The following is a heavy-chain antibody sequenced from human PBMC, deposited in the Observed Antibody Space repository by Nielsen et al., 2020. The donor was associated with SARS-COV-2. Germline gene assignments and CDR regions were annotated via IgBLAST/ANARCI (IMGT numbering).Heavy chain of an antibody. CDR2: IWYDGSNK. Sequence: SLKISCAASGFTFSSYGMHWVRQAPGKGLEWVAVIWYDGSNKYYADSVKGRFTISRDKSKNTLYVLMNSLRAEDRAVYYCAKMSPPGIAAGTTEYFQHWGQGTLVTVSS. J-gene: IGHJ1*01. D-gene: IGHD6-13*01. V-gene: IGHV3-33*03. CDR1: GFTFSSYG. CDR3: AKMSPPGIAAGTTEYFQH.